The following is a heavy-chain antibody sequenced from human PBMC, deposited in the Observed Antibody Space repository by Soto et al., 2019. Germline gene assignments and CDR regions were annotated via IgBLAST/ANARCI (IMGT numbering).Heavy chain of an antibody. Sequence: SETLSLTCTVSGASISSSSYYWGWIRQPPGKGLEWIGNMYDTGSTYYNPSLRGRVTISGDTSKNPFSLKVSSVTAADTAVYYCVGAPSGSSTWISPLDYWGQGSLVTVSS. CDR2: MYDTGST. CDR3: VGAPSGSSTWISPLDY. V-gene: IGHV4-39*01. D-gene: IGHD6-13*01. J-gene: IGHJ4*02. CDR1: GASISSSSYY.